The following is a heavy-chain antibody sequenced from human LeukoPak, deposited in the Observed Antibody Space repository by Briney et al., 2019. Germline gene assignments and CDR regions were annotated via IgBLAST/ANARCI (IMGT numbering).Heavy chain of an antibody. J-gene: IGHJ4*02. Sequence: GGSLRLSCAASGFPFSSYAMGWVRQAPGKGLEWVSYIARDSDIIHYADSVKGRFTISRDNAENSLDLQMNSLRVEDTAVYYCAKIRLDYGHDNDFGSWGQGTLVTVSS. V-gene: IGHV3-48*01. D-gene: IGHD4/OR15-4a*01. CDR2: IARDSDII. CDR1: GFPFSSYA. CDR3: AKIRLDYGHDNDFGS.